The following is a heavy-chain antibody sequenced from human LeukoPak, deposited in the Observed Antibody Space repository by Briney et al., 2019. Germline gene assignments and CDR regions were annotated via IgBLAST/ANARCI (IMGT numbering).Heavy chain of an antibody. V-gene: IGHV3-30*04. CDR1: GFTFSSHA. J-gene: IGHJ4*02. CDR2: ISYDGSNK. D-gene: IGHD2-15*01. Sequence: GGSLRLSCAASGFTFSSHAMHWVRQAPGKGLEWVAVISYDGSNKYYADSVKGRFTISRDNSKNTLYLQMNSLRAEDTAVYYCARVGARGQGYCSSGSCYGIYFDYWGQGTLVTVSS. CDR3: ARVGARGQGYCSSGSCYGIYFDY.